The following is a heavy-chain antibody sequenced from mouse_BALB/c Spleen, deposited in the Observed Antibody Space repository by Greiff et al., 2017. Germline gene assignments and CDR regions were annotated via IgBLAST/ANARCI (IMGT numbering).Heavy chain of an antibody. J-gene: IGHJ3*01. Sequence: QVQLKQPGAELVRPGASVKLSCKASGYTFTSYWINWVKQRPGQGLEWIGNIYPSDSYTNYNQKFKDKATLTVDKSSSTAYMQLSSPTSEDSAVYYCTSMEYGNLAWFAYWGQGTLVTVSA. V-gene: IGHV1-69*02. CDR1: GYTFTSYW. CDR3: TSMEYGNLAWFAY. CDR2: IYPSDSYT. D-gene: IGHD2-10*02.